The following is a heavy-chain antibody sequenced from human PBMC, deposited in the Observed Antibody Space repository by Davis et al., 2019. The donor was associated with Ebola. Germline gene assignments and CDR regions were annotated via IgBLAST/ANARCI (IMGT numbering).Heavy chain of an antibody. V-gene: IGHV3-53*01. Sequence: PGGSLRLSCAVSGFSVSNKYVSWVRQAPGKGLEWGSVIYSGGSKYYADSVKGRFTISRDKSRNTVYLQMDSLRADDTAFYYCAGGGYTGFRDSWGQGTLVTVSS. D-gene: IGHD5-12*01. J-gene: IGHJ4*02. CDR1: GFSVSNKY. CDR2: IYSGGSK. CDR3: AGGGYTGFRDS.